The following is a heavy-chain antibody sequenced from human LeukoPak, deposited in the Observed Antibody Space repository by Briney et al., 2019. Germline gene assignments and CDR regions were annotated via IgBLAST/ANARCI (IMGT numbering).Heavy chain of an antibody. CDR3: ARGSRFMTTVTIGYFQH. CDR2: IYTSGST. D-gene: IGHD4-11*01. V-gene: IGHV4-4*07. J-gene: IGHJ1*01. CDR1: GGSISSYY. Sequence: SETLSLTCTVSGGSISSYYWSWIRQPAGKGLEWIGRIYTSGSTNYNPSLKSRVTMSVDTSKNQFSLKLSFVTAADTAVYYCARGSRFMTTVTIGYFQHWGQGTLVTVSS.